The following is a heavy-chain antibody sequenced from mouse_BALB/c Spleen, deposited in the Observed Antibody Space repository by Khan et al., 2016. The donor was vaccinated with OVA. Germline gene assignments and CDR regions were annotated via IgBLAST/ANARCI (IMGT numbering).Heavy chain of an antibody. CDR1: GFTFSTYG. CDR2: ISSGGSST. D-gene: IGHD1-1*01. J-gene: IGHJ3*01. CDR3: ARLAYYYDSEGFAY. V-gene: IGHV5-6*01. Sequence: EVQLVESGGDLVKPEGSLKLSCAASGFTFSTYGMSWVRQTPDKRLEWVATISSGGSSTYYPDSVQGRFTISRDKATNTRYLKKSSLKSEDTAMFYCARLAYYYDSEGFAYWGQGTLVTVSA.